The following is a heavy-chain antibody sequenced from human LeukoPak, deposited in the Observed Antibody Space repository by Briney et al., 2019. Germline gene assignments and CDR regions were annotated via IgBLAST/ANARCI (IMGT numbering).Heavy chain of an antibody. Sequence: GGSLRLSCAASGFIFSDHWMHWVRQAPGKGLVWLSRINNDGSSTIYADSVKGRFTFSRDNAENTLSLEMSSLRVEDTAVYYCVRERNNFWSGHHSIFDSWGQGTLVTVSS. CDR2: INNDGSST. CDR3: VRERNNFWSGHHSIFDS. J-gene: IGHJ4*02. D-gene: IGHD3-3*01. CDR1: GFIFSDHW. V-gene: IGHV3-74*01.